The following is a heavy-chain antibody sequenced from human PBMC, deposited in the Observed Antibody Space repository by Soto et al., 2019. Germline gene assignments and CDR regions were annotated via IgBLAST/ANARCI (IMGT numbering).Heavy chain of an antibody. D-gene: IGHD6-19*01. Sequence: QVQLMESGGGVVQPGRSLRLSCAASGFTFSSNAIHWVRQAPGKGLEWVAIIWSDGSKQFYAESVKGRFTISRGNSKNTLYLQMDSLRVEDTAVYYCARDPHNTGWGYFDYWGQGALVTVSS. CDR1: GFTFSSNA. CDR2: IWSDGSKQ. J-gene: IGHJ4*02. CDR3: ARDPHNTGWGYFDY. V-gene: IGHV3-33*01.